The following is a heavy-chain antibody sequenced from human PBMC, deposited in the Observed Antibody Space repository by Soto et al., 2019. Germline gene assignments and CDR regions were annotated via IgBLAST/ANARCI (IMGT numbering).Heavy chain of an antibody. J-gene: IGHJ6*03. Sequence: EVQLVESGGGLVQPGGSLRLSCAASGFTLRIYSMHWVRQAPGRGLEWVSYIDTRSSSISYADSVRGRFTISRDNAKSSLYLPLSSLRAEDTAVYYCARDLKHLYMDVWGKGATVTVSS. CDR3: ARDLKHLYMDV. CDR2: IDTRSSSI. V-gene: IGHV3-48*01. CDR1: GFTLRIYS.